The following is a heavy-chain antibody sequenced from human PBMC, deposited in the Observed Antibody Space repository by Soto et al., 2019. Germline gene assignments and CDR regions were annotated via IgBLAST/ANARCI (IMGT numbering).Heavy chain of an antibody. V-gene: IGHV1-69*13. CDR3: ACEEASGIF. CDR2: ITPIFGTP. Sequence: SVKVSCKAFGGSFSTYAFNWLRQAPGQGLEWLGAITPIFGTPNYAQKFQGRVTISADDSTSKLYLELRSLKYDDTAIYYCACEEASGIFWGQGSLVSVSS. D-gene: IGHD1-20*01. J-gene: IGHJ4*01. CDR1: GGSFSTYA.